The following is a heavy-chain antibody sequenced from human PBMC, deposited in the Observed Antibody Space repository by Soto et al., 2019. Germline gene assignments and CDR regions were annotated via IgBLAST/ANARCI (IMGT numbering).Heavy chain of an antibody. Sequence: QVQPVQSGAEVKKPGASVKVSCKASGYTFTSYGISWVRQAPGQGLEWMGWISAYNGNINYAQKLQGRVTMTTDTSTSTAYMELRSLRSDDTAVYYCARDSVLPSGTVTTEFDYWGQGTLVTVSS. J-gene: IGHJ4*02. CDR2: ISAYNGNI. CDR1: GYTFTSYG. D-gene: IGHD4-17*01. V-gene: IGHV1-18*01. CDR3: ARDSVLPSGTVTTEFDY.